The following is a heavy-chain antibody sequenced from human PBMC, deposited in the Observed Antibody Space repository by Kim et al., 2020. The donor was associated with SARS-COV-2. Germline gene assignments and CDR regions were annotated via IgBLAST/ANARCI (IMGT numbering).Heavy chain of an antibody. V-gene: IGHV4-34*01. D-gene: IGHD2-2*01. CDR3: ARGRSPARIPYYYYGMDV. Sequence: KSRVTMSVDTSKNQFSLKLGSVTAADTAVYYCARGRSPARIPYYYYGMDVWGQGTTVTVSS. J-gene: IGHJ6*02.